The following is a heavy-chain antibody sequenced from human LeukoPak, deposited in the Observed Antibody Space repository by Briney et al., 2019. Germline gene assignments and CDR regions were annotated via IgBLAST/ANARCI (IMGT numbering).Heavy chain of an antibody. D-gene: IGHD6-13*01. Sequence: GGSLRLSCAVSGFTISKFAMHWVRQAPGKGLEWVAVVSYDEKNKFYADSVKGRFTVSRDNSKNTVYLQMSNLRTEDTAVYYCARGWRYSSPYYFDFWGQGTLVTVSS. J-gene: IGHJ4*02. V-gene: IGHV3-30*04. CDR3: ARGWRYSSPYYFDF. CDR1: GFTISKFA. CDR2: VSYDEKNK.